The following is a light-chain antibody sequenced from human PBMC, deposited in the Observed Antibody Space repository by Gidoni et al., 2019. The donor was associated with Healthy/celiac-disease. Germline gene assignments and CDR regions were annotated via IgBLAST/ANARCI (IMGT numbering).Light chain of an antibody. CDR1: QDISNY. CDR2: DAS. J-gene: IGKJ3*01. Sequence: DIQMTQSPSSLSESVGDRVTITCQASQDISNYLNWYQQKPGKAPKLLIYDASNLQTGVPSRFSGSGSGTDFTFTISSLQPEDIATYYCQQYDNTSFTFGPGTKVEIK. CDR3: QQYDNTSFT. V-gene: IGKV1-33*01.